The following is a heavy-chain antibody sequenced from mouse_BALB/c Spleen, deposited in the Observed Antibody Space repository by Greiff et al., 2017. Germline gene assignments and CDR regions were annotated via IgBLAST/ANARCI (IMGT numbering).Heavy chain of an antibody. Sequence: DVKLVESGGGLVKPGGSLKLSCAASGFTFSSYTMSWVRQTPEKRLEWVATISSGGSYTYYPDSVKGRFTISRDNAKNTLYLQMSSLKSEDTAMYYCTRAGDGYYEAYWGQGTLVTVAA. CDR3: TRAGDGYYEAY. CDR1: GFTFSSYT. CDR2: ISSGGSYT. D-gene: IGHD2-3*01. J-gene: IGHJ3*01. V-gene: IGHV5-6-4*01.